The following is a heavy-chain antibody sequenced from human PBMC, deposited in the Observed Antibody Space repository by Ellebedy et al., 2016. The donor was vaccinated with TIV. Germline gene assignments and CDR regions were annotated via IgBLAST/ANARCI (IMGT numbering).Heavy chain of an antibody. V-gene: IGHV3-30*18. CDR1: GFTFSSYG. D-gene: IGHD1-26*01. CDR2: ISYDGSNK. J-gene: IGHJ3*02. Sequence: GGSLRLSCAASGFTFSSYGMHWVRQAPGKGLEWVAVISYDGSNKYYADSVKGRFTISRDNSKNTLYLQMNSLRAEDTAVYYCAKSADSGSYHDAIDIWGQGTMVTVSS. CDR3: AKSADSGSYHDAIDI.